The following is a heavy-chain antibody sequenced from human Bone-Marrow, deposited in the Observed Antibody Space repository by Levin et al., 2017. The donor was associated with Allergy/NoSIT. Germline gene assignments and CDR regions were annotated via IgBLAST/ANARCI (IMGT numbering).Heavy chain of an antibody. CDR1: GFTFSSYS. Sequence: GESLKISCAASGFTFSSYSMNWVRQAPGKGLEWVSSISSSSSYIYYADSVKGRFTISRDNAKNSLYLQMNSLRAEDTAVYYCARVLLLWFGEEDAFDIWGQGTMVTVSS. V-gene: IGHV3-21*01. J-gene: IGHJ3*02. D-gene: IGHD3-10*01. CDR3: ARVLLLWFGEEDAFDI. CDR2: ISSSSSYI.